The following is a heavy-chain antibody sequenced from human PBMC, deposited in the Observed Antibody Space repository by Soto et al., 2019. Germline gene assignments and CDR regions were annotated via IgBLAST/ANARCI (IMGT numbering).Heavy chain of an antibody. Sequence: ASVKVSCKASGYTFTSYYMHWVRQAPGQGLEWMGIINPSGGSTSYAQKFQGRVTMTRDTSTSTVYMELSSLRSEDTAVYYCATSSKGLPSSNWFDPWGQGTLVTVSS. J-gene: IGHJ5*02. CDR2: INPSGGST. CDR1: GYTFTSYY. V-gene: IGHV1-46*01. D-gene: IGHD2-2*01. CDR3: ATSSKGLPSSNWFDP.